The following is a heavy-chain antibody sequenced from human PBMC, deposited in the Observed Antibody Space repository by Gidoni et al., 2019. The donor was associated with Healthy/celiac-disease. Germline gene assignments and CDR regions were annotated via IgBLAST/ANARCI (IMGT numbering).Heavy chain of an antibody. CDR1: GGTSSSYA. CDR2: IIPIFGTA. V-gene: IGHV1-69*01. CDR3: ASRNYYDSSGYYDY. J-gene: IGHJ4*02. D-gene: IGHD3-22*01. Sequence: QVQLVQSVAEVTKPGSSVKVSCKASGGTSSSYAISWVRQAPGQGLEWMGGIIPIFGTANYAQKFQGRVTITADESTSTAYMGLSSLRSEDTAVYYCASRNYYDSSGYYDYWGQGTLVTVSS.